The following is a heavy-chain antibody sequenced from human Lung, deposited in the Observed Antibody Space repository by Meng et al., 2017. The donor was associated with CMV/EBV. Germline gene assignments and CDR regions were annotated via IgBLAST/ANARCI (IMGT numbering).Heavy chain of an antibody. J-gene: IGHJ5*02. CDR2: ISYDGSNK. Sequence: QVQLVESGVGGVQPGRSLRLSCAASGFTFSSYAMHWVRQAPGKGLEWVAVISYDGSNKYYADSVKGRFTISRDNSKNTLYLQMNSLRAEDTAVYYCARDDSSSWGQGTLVTVSS. V-gene: IGHV3-30-3*01. CDR1: GFTFSSYA. CDR3: ARDDSSS. D-gene: IGHD3-22*01.